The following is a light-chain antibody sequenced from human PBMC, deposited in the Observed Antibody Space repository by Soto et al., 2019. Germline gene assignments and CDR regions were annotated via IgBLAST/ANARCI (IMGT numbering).Light chain of an antibody. V-gene: IGLV2-14*01. Sequence: QSALTQPASVSGSPGQSITISCTGTSSDVGGYNYVSWYQQHPGKAPKLMIYDVSNRPSGVSNRFSGSKSGNTASLTISGLQAEDEAAYYCSSYTSSSTRFGTVTKVTVL. CDR1: SSDVGGYNY. CDR2: DVS. J-gene: IGLJ1*01. CDR3: SSYTSSSTR.